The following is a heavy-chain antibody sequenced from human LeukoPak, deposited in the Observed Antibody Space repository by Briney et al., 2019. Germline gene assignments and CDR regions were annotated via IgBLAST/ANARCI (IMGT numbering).Heavy chain of an antibody. J-gene: IGHJ4*02. CDR2: IYYSGST. Sequence: NPSETLSLTCAVSGGSISSAGYSWSWIRQPPGKRLEWIGYIYYSGSTYYNPSLKSRVTVSVDTSKNQFSLKLSSVTAADTAVYYCARGPPGVFGDWGQGTLVTVSS. D-gene: IGHD3-10*01. CDR1: GGSISSAGYS. CDR3: ARGPPGVFGD. V-gene: IGHV4-30-4*07.